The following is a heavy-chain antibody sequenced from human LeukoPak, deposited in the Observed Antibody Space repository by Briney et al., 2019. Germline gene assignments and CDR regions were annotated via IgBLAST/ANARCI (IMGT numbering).Heavy chain of an antibody. V-gene: IGHV3-48*03. CDR1: GFTFSSYE. J-gene: IGHJ3*02. D-gene: IGHD5-18*01. Sequence: GGSLRLSCAASGFTFSSYEMNWVRQAPGKGLEWVSYISSSGGTIYYADSVKGRFTISRDNTKNSLYLQMNSLRAEDTAVYYCAREGYSDAFDIWGQATMVTVSS. CDR2: ISSSGGTI. CDR3: AREGYSDAFDI.